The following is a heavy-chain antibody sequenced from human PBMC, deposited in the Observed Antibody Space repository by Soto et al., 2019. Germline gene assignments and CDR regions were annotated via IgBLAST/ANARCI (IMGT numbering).Heavy chain of an antibody. CDR1: GFTFSSYA. CDR3: AKESDYGDYLSQLNFDY. J-gene: IGHJ4*02. V-gene: IGHV3-23*01. CDR2: ISGSGGST. D-gene: IGHD4-17*01. Sequence: EVQLLESGGGLVQPGGSLRLSCAASGFTFSSYAMSWVRQAPGKGLEWVSAISGSGGSTYYADSVKGRFTISRDNSKNTLYLQMNSLRAEDTAVYYCAKESDYGDYLSQLNFDYWGQGTLVTVSS.